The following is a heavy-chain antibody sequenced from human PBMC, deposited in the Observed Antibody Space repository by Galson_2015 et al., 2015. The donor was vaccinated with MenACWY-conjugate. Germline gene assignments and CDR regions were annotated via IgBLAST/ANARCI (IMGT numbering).Heavy chain of an antibody. CDR2: IYPGDSDT. D-gene: IGHD6-13*01. CDR1: GYSFTSYW. V-gene: IGHV5-51*01. CDR3: ARPSTGHSSSVDS. J-gene: IGHJ5*01. Sequence: QSGAEVKKPGESLKISCKGYGYSFTSYWIGWVRQMPGKGLEWMGIIYPGDSDTRYSPYFQGPVTISADKSISPAYLQWSSLKASDTAMYFCARPSTGHSSSVDSWGQGTLVTVSS.